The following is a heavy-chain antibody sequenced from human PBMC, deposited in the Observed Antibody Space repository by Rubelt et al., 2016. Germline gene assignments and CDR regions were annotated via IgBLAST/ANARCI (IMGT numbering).Heavy chain of an antibody. CDR1: GYTFTTYG. J-gene: IGHJ4*02. CDR3: AREAYSGRYPLIDY. Sequence: QVQLVQSGAEVKKPGASVKVSCKASGYTFTTYGINWVRQAPGQGLEWMGWISAYNGNTNHAQKDQGEVAMTTDTSTSTAYMELRGLRSDDTAGYYCAREAYSGRYPLIDYWGQGTLVTVSS. V-gene: IGHV1-18*01. D-gene: IGHD1-26*01. CDR2: ISAYNGNT.